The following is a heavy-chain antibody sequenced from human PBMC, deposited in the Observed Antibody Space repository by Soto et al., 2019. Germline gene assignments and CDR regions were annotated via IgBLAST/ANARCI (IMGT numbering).Heavy chain of an antibody. CDR3: ARRRPTGYCSSTSCYKGWFDP. D-gene: IGHD2-2*02. CDR2: IYHSGST. Sequence: SETLSLTCAVSGGSISSSNWLSWVRQPPGKGLEWIGEIYHSGSTNYNPSLKSRVTISVDKSKNQFSLKLSSVTAADTAVYYCARRRPTGYCSSTSCYKGWFDPWGQGTLVTVSS. J-gene: IGHJ5*02. CDR1: GGSISSSNW. V-gene: IGHV4-4*02.